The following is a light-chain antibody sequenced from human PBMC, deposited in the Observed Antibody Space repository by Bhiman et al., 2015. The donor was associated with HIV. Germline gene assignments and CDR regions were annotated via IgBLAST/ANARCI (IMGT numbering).Light chain of an antibody. CDR2: KDN. CDR1: SGSIASNY. J-gene: IGLJ2*01. V-gene: IGLV6-57*02. CDR3: QSSDNRDTVV. Sequence: NFMLTQPHSVSESPGKTLTISCTGSSGSIASNYVQWFQQRPGSAPTILIYKDNQRPSGVPDRFSGSIDSSSNSASLTISGLKTEDEADYYCQSSDNRDTVVFGGGTKLTVL.